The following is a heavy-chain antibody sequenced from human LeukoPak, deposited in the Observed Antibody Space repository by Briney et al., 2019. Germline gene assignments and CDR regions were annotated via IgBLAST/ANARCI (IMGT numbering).Heavy chain of an antibody. CDR1: GFTFSSYA. D-gene: IGHD3-10*01. CDR2: ICGSGGST. Sequence: GGSLRLSCAASGFTFSSYAMSWVRQAPGKGLEWVSAICGSGGSTYYADSVKGRFTISRDNSKNTLYLQMNSRRAEDTAVYYCVMRNERFGELLYWGQGTLVTVSS. J-gene: IGHJ4*02. V-gene: IGHV3-23*01. CDR3: VMRNERFGELLY.